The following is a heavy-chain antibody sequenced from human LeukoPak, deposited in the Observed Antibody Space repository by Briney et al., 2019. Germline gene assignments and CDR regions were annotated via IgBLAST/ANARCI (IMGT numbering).Heavy chain of an antibody. V-gene: IGHV1-46*01. CDR1: GYTFSTYY. CDR3: ARDLRLGEVVTAEPFDY. CDR2: INPSGGST. Sequence: ASVKVSCKASGYTFSTYYIHWVRQAPGQGLEWMGFINPSGGSTSYAQNFQGRVTITADKSTSTAYMELSSLRSEDTAVYYCARDLRLGEVVTAEPFDYWGQGTLVTVSS. J-gene: IGHJ4*02. D-gene: IGHD2-21*02.